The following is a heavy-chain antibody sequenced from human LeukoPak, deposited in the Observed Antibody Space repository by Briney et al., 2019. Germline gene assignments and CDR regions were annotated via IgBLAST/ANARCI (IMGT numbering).Heavy chain of an antibody. CDR3: ARSPYNWNAGNNWFDP. J-gene: IGHJ5*02. V-gene: IGHV1-18*01. Sequence: ASVKVSCKASGYTFTSYGISWVRQAPGQGLEWMGWISAYNGNTNYAQKLQGRVTMTTDTSTSTAYMELRSLRSDDTAVYYCARSPYNWNAGNNWFDPWGQGTLVTVSS. CDR2: ISAYNGNT. CDR1: GYTFTSYG. D-gene: IGHD1-1*01.